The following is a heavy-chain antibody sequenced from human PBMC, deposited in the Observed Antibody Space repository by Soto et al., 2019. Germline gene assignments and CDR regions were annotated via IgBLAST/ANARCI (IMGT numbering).Heavy chain of an antibody. V-gene: IGHV1-2*04. Sequence: ASVKVSCKASGYTFTCYYMHWVRQAPGQGLEWMGWINPNSGGTNYAQKFQGWVTMTRDTSISTAYMELSRLRSDDTAVYYCARDNSSGWDYYYYGMDVWGQGNTVTVSS. D-gene: IGHD6-19*01. CDR2: INPNSGGT. CDR3: ARDNSSGWDYYYYGMDV. J-gene: IGHJ6*02. CDR1: GYTFTCYY.